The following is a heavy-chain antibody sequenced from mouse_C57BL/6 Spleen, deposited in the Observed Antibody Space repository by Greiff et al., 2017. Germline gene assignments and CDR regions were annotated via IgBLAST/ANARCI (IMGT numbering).Heavy chain of an antibody. CDR2: IYPGDGDT. V-gene: IGHV1-80*01. CDR1: GYAFSSYW. CDR3: ARRTEYYYGSSDY. J-gene: IGHJ2*01. Sequence: QVQLKQSGAELVKPGASVKISCKASGYAFSSYWMNWVKQRPGKGLEWIGQIYPGDGDTNYNGKFKGKATLTADKSSSTAYMQLSSLTSEDSAVYFCARRTEYYYGSSDYWGQGTTLTVSS. D-gene: IGHD1-1*01.